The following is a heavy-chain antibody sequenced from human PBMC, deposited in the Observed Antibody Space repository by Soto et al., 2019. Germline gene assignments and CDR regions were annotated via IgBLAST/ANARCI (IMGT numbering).Heavy chain of an antibody. CDR3: ARAEGYCSGGRCYNYGMDV. J-gene: IGHJ6*02. V-gene: IGHV1-69*13. CDR2: IIPIFGTA. CDR1: GGTFSSYA. Sequence: ASVKNSCKASGGTFSSYAISWVRQAPGQGLEWMGGIIPIFGTANYAQKFQGRVTITADESTSTAYMELSSLRSEDTAVYYCARAEGYCSGGRCYNYGMDVWGQGTTVTVSS. D-gene: IGHD2-15*01.